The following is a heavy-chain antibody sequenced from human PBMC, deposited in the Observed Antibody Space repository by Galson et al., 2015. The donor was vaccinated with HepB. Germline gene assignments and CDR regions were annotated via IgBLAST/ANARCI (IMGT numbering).Heavy chain of an antibody. Sequence: SLRLSCAASGFIFNNYAMSWVRQAPGKGPEWVSAIGTGGYSKYYADSVKGRFTISRDNSKNTLHLQMNSLRVEDTAVYYCVKHCPGSTKSFDYWGPGTLVTVSS. CDR1: GFIFNNYA. D-gene: IGHD2-15*01. V-gene: IGHV3-23*01. CDR3: VKHCPGSTKSFDY. CDR2: IGTGGYSK. J-gene: IGHJ4*02.